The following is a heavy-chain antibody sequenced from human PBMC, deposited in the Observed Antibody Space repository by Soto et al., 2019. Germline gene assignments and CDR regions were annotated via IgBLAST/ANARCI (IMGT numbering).Heavy chain of an antibody. CDR3: ARDYYDSSGYYPQGFDY. D-gene: IGHD3-22*01. J-gene: IGHJ4*02. Sequence: GASVKVSCKASGGTFSSYAISWVRQALGQGLEWMGGIIPIFGTANYAQKFQGRVTMTRNTSISTTYMELSSLRSEDTAVYYCARDYYDSSGYYPQGFDYWGQGTLVTVSS. CDR2: IIPIFGTA. V-gene: IGHV1-69*05. CDR1: GGTFSSYA.